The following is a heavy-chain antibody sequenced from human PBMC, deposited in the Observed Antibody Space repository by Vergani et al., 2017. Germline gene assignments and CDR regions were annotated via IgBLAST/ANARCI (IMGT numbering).Heavy chain of an antibody. D-gene: IGHD2-8*01. CDR1: GGSISSGSYY. CDR3: AREFGSNYCTNGVCYNFNWFDP. J-gene: IGHJ5*02. Sequence: QVQLQESGPGLVKPSQTLSLTCTVSGGSISSGSYYWSWIRQPAGKGLEWIGRIYTSGSTNYNPSLKSRVTISVDKSKNQFSLKLSSVTAADTAVYYCAREFGSNYCTNGVCYNFNWFDPGGQGTLVTVSS. CDR2: IYTSGST. V-gene: IGHV4-61*02.